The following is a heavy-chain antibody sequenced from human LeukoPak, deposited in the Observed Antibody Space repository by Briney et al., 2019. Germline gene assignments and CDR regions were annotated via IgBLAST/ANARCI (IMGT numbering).Heavy chain of an antibody. CDR1: GYTFTGYY. D-gene: IGHD1-1*01. Sequence: ASVKVSCKASGYTFTGYYMHWVRQAPGQGLEWMGWINPNSGGTNYAQKFQGRVTMTRDTSISTAYMALSRLRSDDTAVYYCASPRGNWNDPGYYYGMDVWGQGTTVTVSS. J-gene: IGHJ6*02. CDR3: ASPRGNWNDPGYYYGMDV. CDR2: INPNSGGT. V-gene: IGHV1-2*02.